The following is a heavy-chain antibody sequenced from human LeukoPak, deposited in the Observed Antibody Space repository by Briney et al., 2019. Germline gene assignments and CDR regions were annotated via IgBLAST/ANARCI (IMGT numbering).Heavy chain of an antibody. V-gene: IGHV1-69*13. CDR2: IIPICGTA. CDR1: VGTFSSYA. J-gene: IGHJ4*02. CDR3: ARSGIAAAAVLYSDY. Sequence: SVKVSCKASVGTFSSYAISWVRQAPGQGLEWMGGIIPICGTANYAQKFQGRVTITADESTSTAYMELSSLRSDDTAVYYCARSGIAAAAVLYSDYWGQGTLVTVSS. D-gene: IGHD6-13*01.